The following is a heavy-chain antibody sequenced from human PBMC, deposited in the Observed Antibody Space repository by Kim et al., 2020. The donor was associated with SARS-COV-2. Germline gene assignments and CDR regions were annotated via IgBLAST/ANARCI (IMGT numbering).Heavy chain of an antibody. J-gene: IGHJ4*02. Sequence: DSVKGRFTISREKSENTLCLQVNSLGAEDTAVYYCAKDPPGIVGASSIDYWGQGTLVTVSS. V-gene: IGHV3-30*02. D-gene: IGHD1-26*01. CDR3: AKDPPGIVGASSIDY.